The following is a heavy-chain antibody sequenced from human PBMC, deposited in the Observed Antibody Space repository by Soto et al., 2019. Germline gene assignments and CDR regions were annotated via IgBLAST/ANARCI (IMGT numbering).Heavy chain of an antibody. CDR3: ARALTTVTLFDP. Sequence: QVQLQESGPGLVKPSQTLSLTCTVSGGSISSGGYYWSWIRQHPGKGLEWIGYLYYSGSTHYNPALKSRGTISVDTSNNQFSLKLSPVTAAATAVYYCARALTTVTLFDPWGQGTLVTVSS. CDR1: GGSISSGGYY. CDR2: LYYSGST. J-gene: IGHJ5*02. V-gene: IGHV4-31*03. D-gene: IGHD4-17*01.